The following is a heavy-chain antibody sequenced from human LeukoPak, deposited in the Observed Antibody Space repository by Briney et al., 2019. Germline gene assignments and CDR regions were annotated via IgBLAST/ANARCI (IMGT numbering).Heavy chain of an antibody. CDR1: GFTFSRYA. J-gene: IGHJ4*02. D-gene: IGHD3-10*01. Sequence: RPGGSLRLSCSASGFTFSRYAVHWVRQAPGKGLEYVSATSSNGGSTYYADSVKGRFTISRDNSKNTLYLQMSSLRAEDTAVYYCVKDGSGSYYTYYFDYWGQGTLVTVSS. CDR2: TSSNGGST. CDR3: VKDGSGSYYTYYFDY. V-gene: IGHV3-64D*06.